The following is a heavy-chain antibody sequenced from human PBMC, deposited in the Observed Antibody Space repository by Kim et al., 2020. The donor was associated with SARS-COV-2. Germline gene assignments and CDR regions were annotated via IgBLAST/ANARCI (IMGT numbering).Heavy chain of an antibody. CDR2: ISGSGGST. CDR1: GFTFSSYA. D-gene: IGHD2-2*01. V-gene: IGHV3-23*01. CDR3: AKDCSSTSCYLGMDV. J-gene: IGHJ6*02. Sequence: GGSLRLSCAASGFTFSSYAMSWVRQAPGKGLEWVSAISGSGGSTYYADSVKGRFTISRDNSKNTLYLQMNSLRAEDTAVYYCAKDCSSTSCYLGMDVWGQGTTVTVSS.